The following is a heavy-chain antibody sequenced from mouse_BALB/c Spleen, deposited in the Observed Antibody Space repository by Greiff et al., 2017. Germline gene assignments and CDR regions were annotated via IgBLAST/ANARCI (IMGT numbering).Heavy chain of an antibody. J-gene: IGHJ4*01. CDR3: ARSSRSMDY. CDR1: GYNFTSYW. CDR2: IYPGSGST. V-gene: IGHV1-55*01. D-gene: IGHD1-1*01. Sequence: QVQLQQPGAELVKPGTSVKLSCKASGYNFTSYWINWVKLRPGQGLEWIGDIYPGSGSTNYNEKFKSKATLTVDTSSSTAYMQLSSLASEDSALYYCARSSRSMDYWGQGTSVTVSS.